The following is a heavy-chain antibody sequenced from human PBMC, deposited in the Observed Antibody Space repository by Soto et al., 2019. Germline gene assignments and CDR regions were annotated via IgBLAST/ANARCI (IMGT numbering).Heavy chain of an antibody. D-gene: IGHD4-17*01. Sequence: QVQLVQSGAEVREPGASVRLSCETSGYNFNQYYIHWVRQAPGQGLEWMGIINLRGGTTEYAHKFRGRVTVTGDTSTSTAYMQLSSLRPDDTAVYFCARGPDDSDVPRWDYWGQGTLVTVSS. V-gene: IGHV1-46*02. CDR2: INLRGGTT. CDR1: GYNFNQYY. J-gene: IGHJ4*02. CDR3: ARGPDDSDVPRWDY.